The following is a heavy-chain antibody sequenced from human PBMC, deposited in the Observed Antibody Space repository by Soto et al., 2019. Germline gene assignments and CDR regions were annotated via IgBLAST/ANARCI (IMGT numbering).Heavy chain of an antibody. CDR1: GFTFSSYG. CDR3: ARDARYDFWSGYYPYSYYYYYYMDV. Sequence: GGSLRLSCAASGFTFSSYGMHWVRQAPCKGLEWVAVIWYDGSNKYYADSVKGRFTISRDNSKNTLYLQMNSLRAEDTAVYYCARDARYDFWSGYYPYSYYYYYYMDVWGKGTTVTVSS. J-gene: IGHJ6*03. D-gene: IGHD3-3*01. CDR2: IWYDGSNK. V-gene: IGHV3-33*01.